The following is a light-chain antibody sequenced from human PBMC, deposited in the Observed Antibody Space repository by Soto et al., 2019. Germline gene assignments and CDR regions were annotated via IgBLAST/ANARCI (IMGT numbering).Light chain of an antibody. J-gene: IGKJ1*01. CDR2: DAS. CDR1: QSISSW. CDR3: QQYSSYSQ. Sequence: DIQMTQSPSTLSASVGDRVTITCRASQSISSWLAWYQQKPGKAPKLLIYDASSLESGVPSRFSGSGSGTEFTLTSSRLQPDDFATYYCQQYSSYSQFGQGTKVEIK. V-gene: IGKV1-5*01.